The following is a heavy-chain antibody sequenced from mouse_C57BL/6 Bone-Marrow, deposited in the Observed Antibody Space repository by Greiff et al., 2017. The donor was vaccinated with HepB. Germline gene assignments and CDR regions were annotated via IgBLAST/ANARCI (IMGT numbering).Heavy chain of an antibody. D-gene: IGHD2-1*01. CDR2: IRSKSNNYAT. J-gene: IGHJ3*01. CDR3: VRRRYGNYGWFAY. V-gene: IGHV10-1*01. CDR1: GFSFNTYA. Sequence: EVQVVESGGGLVQPKGSLKLSCAASGFSFNTYAMNWVRQAPGKGLEWVARIRSKSNNYATYYADSVKDRFTISRDDSESMLYLQMNNLKTEDTAMDYCVRRRYGNYGWFAYWGQGTLVTVSA.